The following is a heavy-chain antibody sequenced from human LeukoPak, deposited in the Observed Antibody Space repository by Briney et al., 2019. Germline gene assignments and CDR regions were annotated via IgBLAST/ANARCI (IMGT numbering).Heavy chain of an antibody. V-gene: IGHV1-18*01. CDR3: ARRGGDFHTGIVFDT. CDR1: GYTFTNYG. CDR2: ISAYNGNT. J-gene: IGHJ4*02. D-gene: IGHD3-16*01. Sequence: VASVKVSCKTSGYTFTNYGITWVRQAPGQGLEWMGWISAYNGNTNYAQKLQGRVTMTTDTSTSTAYMDLRSLRSDDTAVYYCARRGGDFHTGIVFDTWSPGTLVTVSS.